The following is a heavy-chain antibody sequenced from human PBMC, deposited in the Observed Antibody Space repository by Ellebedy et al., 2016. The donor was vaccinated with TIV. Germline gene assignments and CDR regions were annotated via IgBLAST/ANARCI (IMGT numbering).Heavy chain of an antibody. CDR3: ARTRDGYNSGAPFDI. CDR2: INHSGST. D-gene: IGHD5-24*01. CDR1: GESFSGYY. J-gene: IGHJ3*02. V-gene: IGHV4-34*01. Sequence: SETLSLXCAVYGESFSGYYWTWIRQPPGKGLEWIGEINHSGSTNYNPSLKSRVTMSVDTSKNQFSLKLSSVTAADTAVYYCARTRDGYNSGAPFDIWGQGTMVTVSS.